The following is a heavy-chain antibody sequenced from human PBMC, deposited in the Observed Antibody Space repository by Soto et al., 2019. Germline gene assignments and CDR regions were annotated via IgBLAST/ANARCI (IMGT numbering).Heavy chain of an antibody. J-gene: IGHJ6*02. D-gene: IGHD5-12*01. CDR3: ARHQAARWIGYYYGMDV. Sequence: GESLKISCNGSGYSFTSYWIGWVRQMPGKGLEWMGIIYPGDSDTRYSPSFQGQVTISADKSISTAYLQWSSLKASDTAMYYCARHQAARWIGYYYGMDVWGQGTTVTVSS. V-gene: IGHV5-51*01. CDR2: IYPGDSDT. CDR1: GYSFTSYW.